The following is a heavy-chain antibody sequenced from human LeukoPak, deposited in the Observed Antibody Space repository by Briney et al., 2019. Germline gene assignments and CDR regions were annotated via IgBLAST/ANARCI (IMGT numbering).Heavy chain of an antibody. V-gene: IGHV3-48*03. J-gene: IGHJ4*02. D-gene: IGHD3-22*01. CDR2: ISSSGSTI. Sequence: GGSLRLSCTASGFTFSSYEMNWVRQAPGKGLEWVSYISSSGSTIYYADSVKGRFTISRDNAKNSLYLQMNSLRAEDTAVYYCARGKGRTYYYDSSGYYYDYWGQGTLVTVSS. CDR3: ARGKGRTYYYDSSGYYYDY. CDR1: GFTFSSYE.